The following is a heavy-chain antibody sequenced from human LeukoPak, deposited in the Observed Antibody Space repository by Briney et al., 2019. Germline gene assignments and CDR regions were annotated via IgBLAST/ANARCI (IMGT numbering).Heavy chain of an antibody. CDR1: GGSIRSGSYC. D-gene: IGHD3-3*01. CDR3: ARQTFRDFWSGYYVDY. J-gene: IGHJ4*02. Sequence: PSETLSLTCTVSGGSIRSGSYCWRWIRQSAGKGLEWIGHIYTSGSTNYNPSLKSRVTISTDTSKNQFSLRLTSVTAADTAVYYCARQTFRDFWSGYYVDYWGQGTLVTVSS. CDR2: IYTSGST. V-gene: IGHV4-61*09.